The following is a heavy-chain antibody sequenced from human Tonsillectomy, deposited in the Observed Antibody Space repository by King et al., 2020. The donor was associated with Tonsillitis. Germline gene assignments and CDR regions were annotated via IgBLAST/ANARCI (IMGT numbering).Heavy chain of an antibody. CDR3: ARDAGDYGMDV. Sequence: MQLQESGSGLVKPSQTLSLTCAVSGGSISSGGYSWSWIRQPPGKGLEWIGYIYHRESPYYNPSLKSRVTISVDRTKNHLSLNLTSVTAADTAVYYCARDAGDYGMDVWGPGTTVTVSS. V-gene: IGHV4-30-2*01. CDR2: IYHRESP. D-gene: IGHD4-17*01. CDR1: GGSISSGGYS. J-gene: IGHJ6*02.